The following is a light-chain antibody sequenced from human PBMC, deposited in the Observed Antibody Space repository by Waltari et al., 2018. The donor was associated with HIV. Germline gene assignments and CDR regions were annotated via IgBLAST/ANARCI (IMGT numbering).Light chain of an antibody. Sequence: YELTQPPSVSVSPGQTAKIICSGDELPDHYAHWYQQRPGQAPVLVIYKDKGRPSGIPGRFSGSSSGTTATLTISGVLEEDEADYYCQSADSSETLGVFGGGTKLTVL. CDR2: KDK. V-gene: IGLV3-25*03. CDR3: QSADSSETLGV. CDR1: ELPDHY. J-gene: IGLJ3*02.